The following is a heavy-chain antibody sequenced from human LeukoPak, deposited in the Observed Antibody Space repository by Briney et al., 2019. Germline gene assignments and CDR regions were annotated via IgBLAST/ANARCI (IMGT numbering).Heavy chain of an antibody. D-gene: IGHD3-22*01. CDR3: ARDRDYDRGDY. V-gene: IGHV3-48*01. J-gene: IGHJ4*02. Sequence: GGSLRLSCAASGFTFSSYSMNWVRQAPGKGLEWVSYISSSSSTIYYADSVKGRFTISRDNAKNSLYLQMNSLRAEDTAVYYCARDRDYDRGDYWGQGTLVTVSS. CDR1: GFTFSSYS. CDR2: ISSSSSTI.